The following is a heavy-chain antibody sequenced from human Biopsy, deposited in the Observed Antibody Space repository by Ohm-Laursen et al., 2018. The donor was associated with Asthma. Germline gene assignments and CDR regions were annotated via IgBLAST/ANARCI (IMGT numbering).Heavy chain of an antibody. CDR3: VRHQYSSSWSTFDY. D-gene: IGHD3-22*01. V-gene: IGHV4-39*01. CDR2: MYHSGSP. CDR1: GGSITSSSYY. J-gene: IGHJ4*02. Sequence: PSQTLSLTCTVSGGSITSSSYYWGWIRQPPGKGMEWIGSMYHSGSPYYHPSLKSRATISVDTSKNKLSLKMSSVTAADTAVYFCVRHQYSSSWSTFDYWGQGALVTVSS.